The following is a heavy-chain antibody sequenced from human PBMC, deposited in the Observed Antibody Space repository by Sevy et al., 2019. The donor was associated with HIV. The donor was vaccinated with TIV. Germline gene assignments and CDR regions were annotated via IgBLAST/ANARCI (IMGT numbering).Heavy chain of an antibody. J-gene: IGHJ4*02. D-gene: IGHD2-21*02. CDR3: ARAGGLAYCGGDCYPRGRYFDY. CDR2: ISYDGSNK. CDR1: GFTFSSYA. Sequence: GGSLRLSCAASGFTFSSYAMHWVRQAPGKGLEWVAVISYDGSNKYYADSVKGRFTISRDNSKNTLYLQMNSLRAEDMAVYYCARAGGLAYCGGDCYPRGRYFDYWGQGTLVTVSS. V-gene: IGHV3-30*04.